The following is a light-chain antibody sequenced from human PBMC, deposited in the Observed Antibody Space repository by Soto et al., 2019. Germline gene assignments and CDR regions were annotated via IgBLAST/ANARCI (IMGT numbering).Light chain of an antibody. CDR3: QSYDSSLSGVV. CDR1: SSNIGAGYD. Sequence: QSVLTQPPSVSGAPGQRVTISCTGSSSNIGAGYDVHWYQQLPGTAPKLLIYGNSNRPSGVPDRFSGSKSGTSASLAITGLQAEHEADYYCQSYDSSLSGVVFCGGTKLTVL. V-gene: IGLV1-40*01. J-gene: IGLJ2*01. CDR2: GNS.